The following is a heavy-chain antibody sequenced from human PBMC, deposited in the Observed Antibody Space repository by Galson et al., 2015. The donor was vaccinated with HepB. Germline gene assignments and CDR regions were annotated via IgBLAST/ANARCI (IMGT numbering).Heavy chain of an antibody. J-gene: IGHJ6*02. CDR2: IIPMFGEP. V-gene: IGHV1-69*01. Sequence: SCKASGGTFSNHVINWLRQAPGQGLEWMGGIIPMFGEPRHAQKFQDRITLSADASTSTAYMEVTSLQSADTAVYYCARGNYGMDVWGQGTTVIVSS. CDR3: ARGNYGMDV. CDR1: GGTFSNHV.